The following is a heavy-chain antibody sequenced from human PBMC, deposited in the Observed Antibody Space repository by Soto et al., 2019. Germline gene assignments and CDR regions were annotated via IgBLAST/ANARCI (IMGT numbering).Heavy chain of an antibody. Sequence: QVQLQESGPGLVKPSGTLSLTCAVSGRSISSSNWWRWVRQPPGKGLEWIGEIYHSGSTNYNPSLKSRVTISVDKSKNQFSLKLSSGTAADTAVYYCARATPFPPWLVRRHYYGMDVWGQGTAVIVSS. CDR2: IYHSGST. CDR1: GRSISSSNW. D-gene: IGHD6-19*01. J-gene: IGHJ6*02. V-gene: IGHV4-4*02. CDR3: ARATPFPPWLVRRHYYGMDV.